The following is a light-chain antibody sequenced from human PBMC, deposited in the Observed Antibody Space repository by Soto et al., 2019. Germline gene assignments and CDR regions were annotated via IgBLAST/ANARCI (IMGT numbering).Light chain of an antibody. V-gene: IGKV3-15*01. CDR3: QQYNNWPQT. CDR2: DAS. J-gene: IGKJ1*01. Sequence: EIVMTQSPATLSVSPGEKATLSCRSSQIVSSNLAWYQHKPGQAPRLLIYDASTRATGIPARFSGSGSGTEFTLTISSLQSEDFAVYYCQQYNNWPQTFGQGTKVEIK. CDR1: QIVSSN.